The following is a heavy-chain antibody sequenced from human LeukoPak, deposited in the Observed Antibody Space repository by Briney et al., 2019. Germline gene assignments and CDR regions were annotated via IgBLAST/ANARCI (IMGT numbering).Heavy chain of an antibody. Sequence: SLRLSCAASGFTFDDFAMHWVRQAPGKGLEWVSSIRWNSGGIGYADSVKGRFTISRDNAKNSLYLQMNSLRAEDTALYYCAKDYYGSGSYNYFDYWGQGTLVTVSS. J-gene: IGHJ4*02. D-gene: IGHD3-10*01. V-gene: IGHV3-9*01. CDR1: GFTFDDFA. CDR3: AKDYYGSGSYNYFDY. CDR2: IRWNSGGI.